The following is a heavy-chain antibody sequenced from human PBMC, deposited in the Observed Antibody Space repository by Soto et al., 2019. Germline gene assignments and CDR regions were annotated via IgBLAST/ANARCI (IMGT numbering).Heavy chain of an antibody. V-gene: IGHV3-74*01. Sequence: EVQLVEAGGGLVQPGGSLRLSCAASGFTFSTYWMHWVRQVPGKGLVWVSRINIDGSTTSYADSVRGRFTISRDNAKDTVYLQMNSLGAEDTAVYYCARVRNGDWYFDSWGQGTLVTVSS. J-gene: IGHJ4*02. D-gene: IGHD4-17*01. CDR1: GFTFSTYW. CDR2: INIDGSTT. CDR3: ARVRNGDWYFDS.